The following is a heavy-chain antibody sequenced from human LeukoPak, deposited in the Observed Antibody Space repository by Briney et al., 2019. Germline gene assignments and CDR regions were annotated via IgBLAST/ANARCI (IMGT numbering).Heavy chain of an antibody. CDR3: ARLSSSSPPYYYYGMDV. CDR2: IYYSGST. J-gene: IGHJ6*02. CDR1: GGSISSYY. D-gene: IGHD6-13*01. V-gene: IGHV4-59*01. Sequence: SETLSLTCTVSGGSISSYYWSWIRQPPGKGLEWIGYIYYSGSTNYNPSLKSRVTISVDTSKNQFSLKVSSVTAADTAVYYCARLSSSSPPYYYYGMDVWGQGTTVTVSS.